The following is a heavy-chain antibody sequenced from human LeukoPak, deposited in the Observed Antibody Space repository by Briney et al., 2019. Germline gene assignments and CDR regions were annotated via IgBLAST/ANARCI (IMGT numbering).Heavy chain of an antibody. CDR1: GGTFSSYA. D-gene: IGHD3-3*01. CDR3: AREGTRPYYDFWSGYSNRRYYYYMDV. V-gene: IGHV1-69*05. CDR2: IIPIFGIA. Sequence: SVKVSCKASGGTFSSYAISWVRQAPGQGLEWMGRIIPIFGIANYAQKFQGRVTITTDESTSTAYMELSSLRSEDTAVYYCAREGTRPYYDFWSGYSNRRYYYYMDVWGKGTTVTVSS. J-gene: IGHJ6*03.